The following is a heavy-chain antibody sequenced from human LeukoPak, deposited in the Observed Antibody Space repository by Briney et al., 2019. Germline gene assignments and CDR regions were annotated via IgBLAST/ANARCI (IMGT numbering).Heavy chain of an antibody. J-gene: IGHJ5*02. CDR3: ARDLDSSSWTPGWFDP. D-gene: IGHD6-13*01. CDR1: GGTFSSYA. Sequence: SVKVSCKASGGTFSSYAISWVRQAPGQGLEWMGGIIPIFGTANYAQKFQGRVTITADKSTSTAYMELSSLRSEDTAVYYCARDLDSSSWTPGWFDPWGQGTLVTVSS. V-gene: IGHV1-69*06. CDR2: IIPIFGTA.